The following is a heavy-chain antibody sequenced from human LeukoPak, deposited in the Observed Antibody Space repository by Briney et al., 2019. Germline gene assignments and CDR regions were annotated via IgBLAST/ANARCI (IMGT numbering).Heavy chain of an antibody. J-gene: IGHJ4*02. Sequence: GGSLRLSCAASGFTFSSYGMHWVRQAPGKGLEWVAVISYDGSNKYYADPVKGQFTISRDNSKNTLYLQMNSLRAEDTAVYYCARMGSIAVAGRGGVGYFDYWGQGTLVTVSS. CDR3: ARMGSIAVAGRGGVGYFDY. V-gene: IGHV3-30*03. CDR2: ISYDGSNK. CDR1: GFTFSSYG. D-gene: IGHD6-19*01.